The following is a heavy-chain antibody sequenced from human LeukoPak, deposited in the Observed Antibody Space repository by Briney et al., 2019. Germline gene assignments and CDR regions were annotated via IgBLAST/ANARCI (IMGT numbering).Heavy chain of an antibody. CDR2: IYYSGST. Sequence: PSQTLSLTCTVSGGSISSGDYYWSWIRQPPVKGLEWIGYIYYSGSTYYNPSLKSRVTISVDTSKNQFSLKLSSVTAADTAVYYCARVGANYYYYGMDVWGQGTTVTVSS. CDR3: ARVGANYYYYGMDV. J-gene: IGHJ6*02. CDR1: GGSISSGDYY. V-gene: IGHV4-30-4*01. D-gene: IGHD3-3*01.